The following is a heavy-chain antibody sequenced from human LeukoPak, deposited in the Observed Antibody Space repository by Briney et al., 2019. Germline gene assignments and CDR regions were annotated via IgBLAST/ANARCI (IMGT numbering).Heavy chain of an antibody. CDR1: GYTFSSYY. CDR2: INPGGGTT. V-gene: IGHV1-46*01. CDR3: ARGLGYGIDY. D-gene: IGHD1-1*01. J-gene: IGHJ4*02. Sequence: ASVKVSCKASGYTFSSYYMHWVRQAPGQGLEWVGIINPGGGTTSYAQKFQGRVTMTTDTSTSTVYMELSSLRSEDTAVYYCARGLGYGIDYWGQGTLVTVPS.